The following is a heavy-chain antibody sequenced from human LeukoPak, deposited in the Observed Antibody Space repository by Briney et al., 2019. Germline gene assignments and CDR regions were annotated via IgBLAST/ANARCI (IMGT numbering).Heavy chain of an antibody. CDR1: GFTVGSTY. CDR2: IYSGGST. Sequence: GGSLILSCAASGFTVGSTYIGWVRQAPGKGLEWVSVIYSGGSTKYADSVKARFTISRDNSKNTVYLQMNNLRAEDTAVYYCARATLDNWGQGTLVTVSS. J-gene: IGHJ4*02. V-gene: IGHV3-53*01. CDR3: ARATLDN.